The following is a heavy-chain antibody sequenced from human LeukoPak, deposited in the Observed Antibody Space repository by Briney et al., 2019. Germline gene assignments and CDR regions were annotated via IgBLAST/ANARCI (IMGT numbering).Heavy chain of an antibody. J-gene: IGHJ4*02. CDR1: GGTFSSYA. D-gene: IGHD3-3*01. Sequence: ASVKVSCKASGGTFSSYAISWVRQAPGQGLEWMGGIIPIFGTANYAQKFQGRVTITTDESTSTAYMELSSLRSEDTAVYYCARKGETIFGASEWSYFDYWGQGTLVTVSS. V-gene: IGHV1-69*05. CDR2: IIPIFGTA. CDR3: ARKGETIFGASEWSYFDY.